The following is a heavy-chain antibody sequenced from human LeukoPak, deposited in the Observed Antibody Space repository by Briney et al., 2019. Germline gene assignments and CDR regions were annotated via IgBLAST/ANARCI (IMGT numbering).Heavy chain of an antibody. CDR2: IYYSGST. CDR1: GGSISSGGYY. CDR3: ARGPLRITMVRAFDY. Sequence: PSETLSLTCTVSGGSISSGGYYWSWHPQHPGQGLEWIGYIYYSGSTYYNPSLKSRVTISVDTSKNQFSLKLSSVTAADTAVYYCARGPLRITMVRAFDYWGQGTLVTVSS. J-gene: IGHJ4*02. V-gene: IGHV4-31*03. D-gene: IGHD3-10*01.